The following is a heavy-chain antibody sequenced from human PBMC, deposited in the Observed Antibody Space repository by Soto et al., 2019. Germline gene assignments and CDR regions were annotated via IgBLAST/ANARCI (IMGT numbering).Heavy chain of an antibody. Sequence: PSETLCLTCTVSGGSISSGDYYWSWIRQPPGKGLEWIGYIYYSGSTYYNPSLKSRVTISVDTSKNQFSLKLSSVTAADTAVYYCARVELHYGMDVWGQGTTVTVSS. CDR2: IYYSGST. J-gene: IGHJ6*02. D-gene: IGHD1-26*01. CDR3: ARVELHYGMDV. V-gene: IGHV4-30-4*01. CDR1: GGSISSGDYY.